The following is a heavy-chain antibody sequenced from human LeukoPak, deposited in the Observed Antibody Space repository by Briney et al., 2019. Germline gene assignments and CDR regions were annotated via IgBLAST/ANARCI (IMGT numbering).Heavy chain of an antibody. V-gene: IGHV3-48*02. J-gene: IGHJ4*02. CDR3: ARLEYYYVSGNYYKLFDY. Sequence: PGGSLRLSCAASGFTFSSYNMNWVRQAPGKGLEWVSDISSSGSTIYFADSVKGRFTTSRDNAKNSLYLQMNSLRDEDTAVYYCARLEYYYVSGNYYKLFDYWGQGTLVTVCS. CDR2: ISSSGSTI. CDR1: GFTFSSYN. D-gene: IGHD3-10*01.